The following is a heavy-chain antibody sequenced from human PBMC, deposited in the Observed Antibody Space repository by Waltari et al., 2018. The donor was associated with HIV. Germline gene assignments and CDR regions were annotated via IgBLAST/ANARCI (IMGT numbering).Heavy chain of an antibody. D-gene: IGHD2-2*01. CDR2: ISDDGTNK. V-gene: IGHV3-30-3*01. CDR1: GFTFSSYA. J-gene: IGHJ4*02. CDR3: TRASAADIDF. Sequence: QVQLVESGGGVVQPGSSLRLSCEASGFTFSSYAMHWVRQAPGEVLEWLAVISDDGTNKYYADSVKDRFIIYRDNSQNTLYLQMFSLRPEDTAVYYCTRASAADIDFWGQGTLVTVSS.